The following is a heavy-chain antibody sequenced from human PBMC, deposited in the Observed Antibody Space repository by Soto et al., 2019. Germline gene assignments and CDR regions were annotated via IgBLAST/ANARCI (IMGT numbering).Heavy chain of an antibody. D-gene: IGHD3-22*01. Sequence: QVQLQESGPGLVKPSQTLSLTCTVSSGSITSGDYYWSWIRQPPGKALEGIGYIYYSGSTYYNPSLKSRVTISVDTAKTQFSLKLNSLTAADTAVYYCATYYDSRGHGVFDIWGQGTMGTVSS. V-gene: IGHV4-30-4*01. CDR2: IYYSGST. J-gene: IGHJ3*02. CDR1: SGSITSGDYY. CDR3: ATYYDSRGHGVFDI.